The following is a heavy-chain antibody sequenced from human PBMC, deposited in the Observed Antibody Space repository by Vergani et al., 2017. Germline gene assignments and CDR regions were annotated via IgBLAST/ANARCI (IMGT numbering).Heavy chain of an antibody. CDR3: AGCRGEDSSGYQGDFQH. Sequence: QVQLVQSGAEVKKPGSSVKVSCKASGGTFSSYAISWVRQAPGQGLEWMGGIIPIFGTANYAQKFQGRVTVTADESTSTTYMELSSLRSEDTAVYYCAGCRGEDSSGYQGDFQHWGQGTLVTVSS. CDR2: IIPIFGTA. V-gene: IGHV1-69*01. CDR1: GGTFSSYA. D-gene: IGHD3-22*01. J-gene: IGHJ1*01.